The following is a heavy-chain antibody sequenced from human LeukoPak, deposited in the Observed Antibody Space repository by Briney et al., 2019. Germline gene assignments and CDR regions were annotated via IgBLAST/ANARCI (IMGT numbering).Heavy chain of an antibody. V-gene: IGHV1-69*05. J-gene: IGHJ5*02. Sequence: GASVKLSCKASGRTFGSYAISWVRQAPGQGLEWVGGIISIFGTANYAQTVQGRVTMTTDESTSTAYIELSSLRSEDTAVYYCAAKSRSYFDPWGEGTLLTVSS. CDR3: AAKSRSYFDP. CDR2: IISIFGTA. D-gene: IGHD1-26*01. CDR1: GRTFGSYA.